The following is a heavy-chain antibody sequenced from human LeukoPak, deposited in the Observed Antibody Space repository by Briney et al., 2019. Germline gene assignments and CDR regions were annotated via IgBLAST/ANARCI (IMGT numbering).Heavy chain of an antibody. J-gene: IGHJ5*02. V-gene: IGHV1-46*01. D-gene: IGHD3-3*01. CDR2: MHPTGDST. CDR1: GYTFTKYY. CDR3: ARHDFDLPMIYSFFVH. Sequence: GASVKVSCKASGYTFTKYYMNWVRQAPGQGLEWMGIMHPTGDSTNYAQKFQGRVTLTRDTSTGTFYMELGSLTSEDTAVYYCARHDFDLPMIYSFFVHWGQGTLVTVSS.